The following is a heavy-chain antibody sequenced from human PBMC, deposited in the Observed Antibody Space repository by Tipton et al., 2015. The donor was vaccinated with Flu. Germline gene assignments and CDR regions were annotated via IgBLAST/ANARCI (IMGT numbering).Heavy chain of an antibody. CDR3: ARAQHYDSNAYYYYYMDV. D-gene: IGHD3-22*01. Sequence: TLSLTCTVSSGSIRSTNYFCAWIRQPPGKGLELIGSVYPSGTTYYNPSLKSRVTISVDTSKSQFSLKLRSVTAADTAVYYCARAQHYDSNAYYYYYMDVWGKGTTVTVSS. CDR2: VYPSGTT. CDR1: SGSIRSTNYF. J-gene: IGHJ6*03. V-gene: IGHV4-39*01.